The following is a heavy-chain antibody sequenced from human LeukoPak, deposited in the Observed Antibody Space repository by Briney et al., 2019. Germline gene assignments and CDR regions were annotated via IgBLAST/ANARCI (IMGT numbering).Heavy chain of an antibody. Sequence: PSETLSLTCTVSGGPLSSSNYYWGWIRQPPGKGLGWVGTIYYSGSPYYNPSLQSRVTISVDTSKNQFSLKPSSVTAADTAVYYCARRLGATSMDYWGQGTLVTVSS. CDR1: GGPLSSSNYY. J-gene: IGHJ4*02. D-gene: IGHD3-10*01. CDR3: ARRLGATSMDY. CDR2: IYYSGSP. V-gene: IGHV4-39*01.